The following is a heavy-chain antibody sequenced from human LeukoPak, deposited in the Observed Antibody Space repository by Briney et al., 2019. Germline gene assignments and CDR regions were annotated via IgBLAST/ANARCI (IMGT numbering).Heavy chain of an antibody. Sequence: GASVKVSCKASGGTFSSYAISWVRQAPGQGLEWMGGIIPIFGTANYAQKFQGRVTITADESTSTAYMELSSPRSEDTAVYYCARARYCSGGSCYHDYYYGMDVWGQGTTVTVSS. J-gene: IGHJ6*02. CDR2: IIPIFGTA. CDR1: GGTFSSYA. CDR3: ARARYCSGGSCYHDYYYGMDV. D-gene: IGHD2-15*01. V-gene: IGHV1-69*13.